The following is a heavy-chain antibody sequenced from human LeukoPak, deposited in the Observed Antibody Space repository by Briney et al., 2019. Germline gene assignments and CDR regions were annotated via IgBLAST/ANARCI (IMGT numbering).Heavy chain of an antibody. CDR2: IYPGDSDT. D-gene: IGHD3-10*01. V-gene: IGHV5-51*01. CDR1: GYSFTSYW. Sequence: GESLKISCKGSGYSFTSYWIGWVRQMPGKGLEWVGIIYPGDSDTRYSPSFQGQVTISADKSISTAYLQWSSLKASDTAMYYCARLVYGSGSYSEGYFDYWGQGTLVTVSS. J-gene: IGHJ4*02. CDR3: ARLVYGSGSYSEGYFDY.